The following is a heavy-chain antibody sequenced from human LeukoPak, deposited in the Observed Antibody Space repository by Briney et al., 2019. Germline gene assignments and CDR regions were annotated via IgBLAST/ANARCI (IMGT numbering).Heavy chain of an antibody. V-gene: IGHV1-2*04. CDR3: AGVGTYNYYGMDV. D-gene: IGHD1-14*01. CDR2: INPNSGGT. Sequence: RASVKVSCKASGYTFTGYYMHWVRQAPGQGLEWMGWINPNSGGTNYAQKFQGWVTMTRDTSASTVYMELSSLRSEDTAVYYCAGVGTYNYYGMDVWGQGTTVAVSS. J-gene: IGHJ6*02. CDR1: GYTFTGYY.